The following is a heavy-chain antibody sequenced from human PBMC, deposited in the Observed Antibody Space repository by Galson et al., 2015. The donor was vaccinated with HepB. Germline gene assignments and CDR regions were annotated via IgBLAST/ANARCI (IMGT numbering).Heavy chain of an antibody. V-gene: IGHV3-23*01. J-gene: IGHJ5*01. CDR2: ISSDGANI. CDR3: ARKPSYKNWFDF. Sequence: SLRLSCAASGFTFDAYALVWVRQAPGEGLEWVSAISSDGANIYYADSVKGRFTISRDNSKNTLYLQMNNLRAEDTAVYYCARKPSYKNWFDFWGQGTLVTVSS. CDR1: GFTFDAYA. D-gene: IGHD1-14*01.